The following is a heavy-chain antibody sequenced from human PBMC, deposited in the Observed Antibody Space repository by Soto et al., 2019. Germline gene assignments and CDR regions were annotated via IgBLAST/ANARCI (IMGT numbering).Heavy chain of an antibody. CDR3: AKDPGYSSSFLGNYYMDV. J-gene: IGHJ6*03. CDR1: GFTFSSYA. D-gene: IGHD6-6*01. V-gene: IGHV3-23*01. CDR2: ISGSGGST. Sequence: EVQLLESGGGLVQPGGSLRLSCAASGFTFSSYAMSWVRQAPGKGLEWVSAISGSGGSTYYADSVKGRFTISRDNSKNTLYLQMNSLIAEDTAVYYCAKDPGYSSSFLGNYYMDVWGKGTTVTVSS.